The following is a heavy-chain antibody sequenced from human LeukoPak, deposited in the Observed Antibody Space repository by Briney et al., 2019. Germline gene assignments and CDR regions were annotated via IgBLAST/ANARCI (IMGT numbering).Heavy chain of an antibody. CDR2: ISYDGSNK. J-gene: IGHJ4*02. CDR1: GFTFSTYA. D-gene: IGHD2-2*01. Sequence: GRSLRLSCASSGFTFSTYALHWVRQAPGKGLEWVAVISYDGSNKYYADSVKGRFTISRDNSKNTLYLQMNSLRAEDTAVYYCAREDIVEVPEGMDYHHWGQGTLVTVSS. V-gene: IGHV3-30-3*01. CDR3: AREDIVEVPEGMDYHH.